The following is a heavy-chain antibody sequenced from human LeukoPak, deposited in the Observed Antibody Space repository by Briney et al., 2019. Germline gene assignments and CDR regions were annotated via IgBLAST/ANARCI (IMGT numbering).Heavy chain of an antibody. V-gene: IGHV3-66*02. D-gene: IGHD6-13*01. CDR1: GFTVSSNY. CDR3: ARDGWIAAAGY. Sequence: GGSLRLSCAASGFTVSSNYMSWVRQAPGKGLEWVSVIYSGGSTYYADSVEGRFTISRDNSKNTLYLQMNSLRAEDTAVYYCARDGWIAAAGYWGQGTLVTVSS. J-gene: IGHJ4*02. CDR2: IYSGGST.